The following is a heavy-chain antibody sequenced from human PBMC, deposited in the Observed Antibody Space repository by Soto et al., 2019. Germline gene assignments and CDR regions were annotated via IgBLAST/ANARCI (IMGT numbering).Heavy chain of an antibody. Sequence: QVQLVQSGAEVKMPGSSVQVSCKASGGAFSSYAISWVRQAPGQGLEWMGSIIPIFGSPNYAQTFQGRVTNSADKSTSTAYIELRSLRSEDTATYYCASPGYMSGWYGGTWGQGTMVTVSS. V-gene: IGHV1-69*14. CDR2: IIPIFGSP. J-gene: IGHJ3*01. CDR1: GGAFSSYA. D-gene: IGHD6-19*01. CDR3: ASPGYMSGWYGGT.